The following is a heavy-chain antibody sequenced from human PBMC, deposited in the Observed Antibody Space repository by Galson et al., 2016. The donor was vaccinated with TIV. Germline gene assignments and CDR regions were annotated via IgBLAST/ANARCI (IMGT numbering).Heavy chain of an antibody. Sequence: LRLSCAASGFTFRAYTMNWVRQAPGKGLEWVSLISGSGGSTYYADSVKGRFTISRDNFKNTLYLQMDSLRAEDTAIYYCAKKRIAGDGIGNWFDPWGQGTLVTVSS. CDR1: GFTFRAYT. CDR2: ISGSGGST. J-gene: IGHJ5*02. D-gene: IGHD6-13*01. V-gene: IGHV3-23*01. CDR3: AKKRIAGDGIGNWFDP.